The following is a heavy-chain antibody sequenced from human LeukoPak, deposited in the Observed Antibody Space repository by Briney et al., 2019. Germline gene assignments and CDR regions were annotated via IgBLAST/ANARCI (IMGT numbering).Heavy chain of an antibody. J-gene: IGHJ4*02. Sequence: GSLRLSCAVSGFTFSSYGFHWVRQAPGKGLEWVAVIWCDGSNKYYADSVKGRFTISRDNSKNTVFLQMNSLRDEDTATYYCAREGRWLRLLGDYWGQGTLVTVSS. CDR1: GFTFSSYG. CDR3: AREGRWLRLLGDY. D-gene: IGHD5-12*01. V-gene: IGHV3-33*01. CDR2: IWCDGSNK.